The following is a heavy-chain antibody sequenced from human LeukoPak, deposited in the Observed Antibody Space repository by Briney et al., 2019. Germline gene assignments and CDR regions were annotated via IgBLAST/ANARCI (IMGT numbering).Heavy chain of an antibody. J-gene: IGHJ6*02. CDR3: ARGPPHYYGSGSYYTGHPTTYYGMDV. Sequence: SVKVSCKASGGTFNSYAISWVRQAPGQGLEWMGGIIPIFGTANYAQKFQGRVTITADESTSTAYMELSSLRSEDTAVYYCARGPPHYYGSGSYYTGHPTTYYGMDVWGQGTTVTVSS. D-gene: IGHD3-10*01. CDR2: IIPIFGTA. V-gene: IGHV1-69*13. CDR1: GGTFNSYA.